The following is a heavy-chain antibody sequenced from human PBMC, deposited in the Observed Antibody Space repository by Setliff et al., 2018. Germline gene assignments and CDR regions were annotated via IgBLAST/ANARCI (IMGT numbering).Heavy chain of an antibody. Sequence: ASVTVSCKASGYAFNIYPMHWVRQAPGQRPEWMGWINTGSGVARYSHNFQGRVTFTRDTSATTAYMDLSSLMSEDTAVYYCATTLEGCGDDCWTIKHWGQGTLVTVSS. V-gene: IGHV1-3*04. J-gene: IGHJ1*01. D-gene: IGHD2-21*02. CDR2: INTGSGVA. CDR1: GYAFNIYP. CDR3: ATTLEGCGDDCWTIKH.